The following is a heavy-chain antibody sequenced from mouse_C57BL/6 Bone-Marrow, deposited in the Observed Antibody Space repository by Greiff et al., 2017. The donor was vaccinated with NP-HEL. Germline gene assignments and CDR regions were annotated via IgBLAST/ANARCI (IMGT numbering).Heavy chain of an antibody. J-gene: IGHJ2*01. V-gene: IGHV2-3*01. D-gene: IGHD3-3*01. Sequence: VKVVESGPGLVAPSQSLSITCTVSGFSLTSYGVSWVRQPPGKGLEWLGVIWGDGSTNYHSALISRLSISKDNSKSQVFLKLNSLQTDDTAAYYCAKETARRDFDYWGQGTTLTVSS. CDR1: GFSLTSYG. CDR2: IWGDGST. CDR3: AKETARRDFDY.